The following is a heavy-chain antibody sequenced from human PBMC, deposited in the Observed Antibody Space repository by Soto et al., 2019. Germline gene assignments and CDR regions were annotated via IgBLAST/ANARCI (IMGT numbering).Heavy chain of an antibody. V-gene: IGHV3-7*03. D-gene: IGHD3-16*01. CDR1: GFIFTNYW. CDR3: VRVGRLGGY. CDR2: IKEDGSEK. Sequence: EVQLVESGGGLVQPGGSPRLSCAASGFIFTNYWMSWVRQAPGEGLEWVANIKEDGSEKYYVDSVKGRFTISRDNAKNSLYLQMNSLRVEDTAVYYCVRVGRLGGYWGQGTLVTVSS. J-gene: IGHJ4*02.